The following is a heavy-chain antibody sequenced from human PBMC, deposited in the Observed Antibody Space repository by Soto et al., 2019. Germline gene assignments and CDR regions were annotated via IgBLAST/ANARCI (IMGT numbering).Heavy chain of an antibody. CDR2: IYYSGST. CDR1: GGSISSYY. V-gene: IGHV4-59*01. D-gene: IGHD3-10*01. J-gene: IGHJ5*02. Sequence: SETLSLTCTVSGGSISSYYWSWIRQPPGKGLEWIGYIYYSGSTIYNPSLKSRVTISVDTSKNQFYLKLSSVTAADTAVYYWARTYGSGSYYWFVPWGQGTLVTVSS. CDR3: ARTYGSGSYYWFVP.